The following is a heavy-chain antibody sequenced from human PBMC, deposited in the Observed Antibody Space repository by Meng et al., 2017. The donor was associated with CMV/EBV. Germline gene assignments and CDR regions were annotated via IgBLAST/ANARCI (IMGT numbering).Heavy chain of an antibody. CDR1: GGSISSSSYY. Sequence: SETLSLTCTVSGGSISSSSYYWGWIRQPPGKGPEWIGSIYYSGSTYYNPSLKSRVTISVDTSKNQFSLKLSSVTAADTAVYYCAREGMVGYYYYYGMDVWGQGTTVTVSS. J-gene: IGHJ6*02. V-gene: IGHV4-39*07. CDR3: AREGMVGYYYYYGMDV. D-gene: IGHD1-26*01. CDR2: IYYSGST.